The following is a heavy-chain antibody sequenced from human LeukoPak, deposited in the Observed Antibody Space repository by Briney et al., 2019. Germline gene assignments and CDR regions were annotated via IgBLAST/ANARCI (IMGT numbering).Heavy chain of an antibody. CDR1: GFTFSRYW. CDR3: VKYYGSGMDV. CDR2: IKQDGKDK. J-gene: IGHJ6*02. V-gene: IGHV3-7*01. D-gene: IGHD3-10*01. Sequence: PGGSLRLSCAASGFTFSRYWMTWVRQAPGKGLEWVANIKQDGKDKYYVDSVKGRFTISKDNAKNSLYLQMNGLRVEDTAVYYCVKYYGSGMDVWGHGTTVTVSS.